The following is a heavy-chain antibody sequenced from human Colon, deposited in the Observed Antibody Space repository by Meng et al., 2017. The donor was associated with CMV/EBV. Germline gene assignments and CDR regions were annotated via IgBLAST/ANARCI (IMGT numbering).Heavy chain of an antibody. V-gene: IGHV3-11*01. CDR1: GVSIRDFY. CDR3: ARGRRDIGFDS. D-gene: IGHD2-15*01. Sequence: SCAASGVSIRDFYVSWIRQAPGKGLEWISYIGGAAGVTCYADSLKGRFTISRDNARQSLYLQMASLRVEDTAIYYCARGRRDIGFDSWGQGALVTVSS. CDR2: IGGAAGVT. J-gene: IGHJ4*02.